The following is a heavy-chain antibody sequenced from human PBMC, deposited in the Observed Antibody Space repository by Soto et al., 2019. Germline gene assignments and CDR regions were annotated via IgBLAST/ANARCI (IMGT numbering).Heavy chain of an antibody. V-gene: IGHV1-3*01. CDR1: GYTFTSYA. Sequence: ASVKVPCKASGYTFTSYAMHWVRQAPGQRLEWMGWINAGNGNTKYSQKLQGRVTMTTDTSTSTAYMELRSLRSDDTAVYYCARVMGYYYGSGSYHGMDVWGQGTTVTVSS. D-gene: IGHD3-10*01. CDR2: INAGNGNT. J-gene: IGHJ6*02. CDR3: ARVMGYYYGSGSYHGMDV.